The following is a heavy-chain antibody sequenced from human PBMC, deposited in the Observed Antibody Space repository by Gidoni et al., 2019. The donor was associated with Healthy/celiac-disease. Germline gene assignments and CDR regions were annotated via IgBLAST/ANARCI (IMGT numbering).Heavy chain of an antibody. D-gene: IGHD6-13*01. J-gene: IGHJ6*02. CDR3: ARVGTHNSGYSSSWYYYYYYGMDV. CDR1: GGSISSYY. V-gene: IGHV4-59*01. Sequence: QVQLQESGPGLVKPSETLSLTCTVSGGSISSYYWSWIRPPPGKGLEWIGYIYYSGSTNYNPSLKSRVTISVDTSKNQFSLKLSSVTAADTAVYYCARVGTHNSGYSSSWYYYYYYGMDVWGQGTTVTVSS. CDR2: IYYSGST.